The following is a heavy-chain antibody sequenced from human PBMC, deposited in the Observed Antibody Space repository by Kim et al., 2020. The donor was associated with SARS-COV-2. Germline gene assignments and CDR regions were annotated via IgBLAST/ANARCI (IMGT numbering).Heavy chain of an antibody. Sequence: GTTIVYADSVKGRFTIYRDNAKNTLYLQMTSLRAEDTAVYYCAGGSGMDVWGQGTTVTVTS. CDR2: GTTI. J-gene: IGHJ6*02. CDR3: AGGSGMDV. V-gene: IGHV3-74*01.